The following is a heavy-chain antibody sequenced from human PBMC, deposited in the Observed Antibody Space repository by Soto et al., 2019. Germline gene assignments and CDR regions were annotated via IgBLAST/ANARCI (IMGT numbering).Heavy chain of an antibody. D-gene: IGHD1-26*01. CDR1: GFTFSSYA. J-gene: IGHJ4*02. Sequence: EVQLLESGGGLVQPGGSLRLSCAASGFTFSSYAMSWVRQAPGKGLEWVSAISGSGGSTYYADSVKGRFTISRDNSKNTLYLQMNSLRAEDTAVYYCAKAPSLERPGSYPSHFDYWGQGTLVTVSS. CDR2: ISGSGGST. V-gene: IGHV3-23*01. CDR3: AKAPSLERPGSYPSHFDY.